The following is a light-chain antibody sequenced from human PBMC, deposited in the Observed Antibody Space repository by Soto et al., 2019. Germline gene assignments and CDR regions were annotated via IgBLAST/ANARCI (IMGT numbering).Light chain of an antibody. J-gene: IGKJ2*01. CDR3: QQRDRTPYT. CDR2: TAA. V-gene: IGKV1-39*01. Sequence: IHMTQSPSSLSASVGDRVTITCRASQRITTYLNWYQQKPGKAPKLLISTAATLQGGVASRFSRSGSGTDFTITITTRQPEDVATNSCQQRDRTPYTCGQGTKLEIK. CDR1: QRITTY.